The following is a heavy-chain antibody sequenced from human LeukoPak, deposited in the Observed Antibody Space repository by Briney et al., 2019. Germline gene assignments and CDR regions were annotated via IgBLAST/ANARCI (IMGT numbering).Heavy chain of an antibody. V-gene: IGHV3-30-3*01. CDR3: ARGGKRISMMVVVSPYHY. CDR2: ISYDGSNK. Sequence: GGSLRLSWAASGFTFSSYPIHWVRQTPGKGLECVAVISYDGSNKYYADSVKGRFTISRDSSKNTVYLQMNSLRDEDTAVYYCARGGKRISMMVVVSPYHYWGQGTLVTVSS. CDR1: GFTFSSYP. D-gene: IGHD3-22*01. J-gene: IGHJ4*02.